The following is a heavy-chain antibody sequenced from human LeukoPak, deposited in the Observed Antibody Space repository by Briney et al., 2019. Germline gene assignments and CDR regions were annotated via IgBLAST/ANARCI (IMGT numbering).Heavy chain of an antibody. CDR2: INAGNGNT. CDR1: GYTFTSYA. Sequence: ASVKVSCKASGYTFTSYAMHWVRQAPGQRLEWMGWINAGNGNTKYSQEFQGRVTITRDTSASTAYMELSSLRSEDMAVYYCARDLYYDSSGLYFDYWGQGTLVTVSS. CDR3: ARDLYYDSSGLYFDY. J-gene: IGHJ4*02. V-gene: IGHV1-3*03. D-gene: IGHD3-22*01.